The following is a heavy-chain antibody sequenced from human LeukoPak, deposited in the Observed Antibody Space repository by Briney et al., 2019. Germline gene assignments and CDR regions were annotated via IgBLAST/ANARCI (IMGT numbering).Heavy chain of an antibody. D-gene: IGHD5-18*01. J-gene: IGHJ3*01. CDR1: GDTFTGYY. CDR3: AKVRERGYSSKPFDL. Sequence: ASVKVSCKASGDTFTGYYIHWVRQAPGQGLEWMGWINANTGGTSYAHKFQDGVTMTRKTSINTAYMELSGLRSDDTAVYYCAKVRERGYSSKPFDLWGQGTMVTVSS. V-gene: IGHV1-2*07. CDR2: INANTGGT.